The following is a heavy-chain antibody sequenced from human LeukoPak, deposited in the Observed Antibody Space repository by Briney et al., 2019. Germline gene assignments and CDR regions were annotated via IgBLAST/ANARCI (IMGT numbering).Heavy chain of an antibody. V-gene: IGHV4-38-2*02. CDR2: IYHSGST. CDR3: ARRFGDLIAAAGDS. CDR1: GYSISSGYY. D-gene: IGHD6-13*01. Sequence: KPSETLSLTCTVSGYSISSGYYWGWIRQPPGKGLEWIGSIYHSGSTYYNPSLKSRVTISVDTSKNQFSLKLSSVTAADTAVFYCARRFGDLIAAAGDSWGQGTLVTVSS. J-gene: IGHJ4*02.